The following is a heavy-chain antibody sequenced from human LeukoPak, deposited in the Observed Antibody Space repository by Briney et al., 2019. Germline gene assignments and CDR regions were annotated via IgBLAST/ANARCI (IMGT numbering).Heavy chain of an antibody. J-gene: IGHJ5*02. CDR1: GFTVSSNY. CDR2: IYSGGST. V-gene: IGHV3-66*01. D-gene: IGHD2-21*01. CDR3: ARGHMRLNWFDP. Sequence: GGSLRLSCAASGFTVSSNYMSWVRQAPGKGLEWVSVIYSGGSTYYADSVKGRFTISRDNSKNTLYLQMNSLRAEDTAVYYCARGHMRLNWFDPWGQGTLVTVSS.